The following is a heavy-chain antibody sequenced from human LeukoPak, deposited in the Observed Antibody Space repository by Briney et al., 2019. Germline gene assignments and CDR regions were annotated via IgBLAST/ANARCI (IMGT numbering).Heavy chain of an antibody. CDR3: VRRYYEYNVYDRHFDF. J-gene: IGHJ4*02. V-gene: IGHV3-74*03. CDR2: ISDDGSIT. Sequence: PGGPLRLSCQAPGFTFIRDWIPWVRQAPGKGLVWVSLISDDGSITAYADSVQGRFTISRDNAKSTVFLQMNSLRVEDTAVYFCVRRYYEYNVYDRHFDFWGQGILVTVSS. CDR1: GFTFIRDW. D-gene: IGHD5/OR15-5a*01.